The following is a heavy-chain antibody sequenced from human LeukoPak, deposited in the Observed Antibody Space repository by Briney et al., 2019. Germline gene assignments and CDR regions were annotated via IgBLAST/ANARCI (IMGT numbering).Heavy chain of an antibody. CDR3: ARDGSWGDYQFYFYMDV. V-gene: IGHV3-23*01. CDR2: ISASGHYI. Sequence: GGSLRLSCEASGFTFRSFAMSWVRQAPGKGLEWLSGISASGHYIYNAYSVEGRFTISRENSKNTMYIEINSLRAEDTAVYYCARDGSWGDYQFYFYMDVWGKGTTVTVSS. D-gene: IGHD2-2*01. CDR1: GFTFRSFA. J-gene: IGHJ6*03.